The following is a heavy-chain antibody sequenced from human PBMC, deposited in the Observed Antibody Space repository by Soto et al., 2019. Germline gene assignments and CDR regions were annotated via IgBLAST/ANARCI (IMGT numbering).Heavy chain of an antibody. D-gene: IGHD3-3*01. J-gene: IGHJ4*02. Sequence: ETLSLTCTVSGGSISSSSYYWGWIRQPPGKGLEWVANIKQDGSEKYYVDSVKGRFTISRDNAKNSLYLQMNSLRAEDTAVYYCARDSPLRFLEWSSWYFDYWGQGTLVTVSS. V-gene: IGHV3-7*01. CDR3: ARDSPLRFLEWSSWYFDY. CDR2: IKQDGSEK. CDR1: GGSISSSSYY.